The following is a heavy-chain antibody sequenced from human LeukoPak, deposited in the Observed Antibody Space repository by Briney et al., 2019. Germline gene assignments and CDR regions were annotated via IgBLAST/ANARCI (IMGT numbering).Heavy chain of an antibody. J-gene: IGHJ3*02. V-gene: IGHV3-30*02. CDR2: IRYDGSNK. CDR1: GFTLSRYG. D-gene: IGHD6-13*01. CDR3: AKEDSSSWSPNTDAFDI. Sequence: PGGSLRLSCAASGFTLSRYGMHWVRQAPGKGLECVAFIRYDGSNKYYADSVKGRFTISRDNSKNTLYLQMNSLRAEDTAVYYCAKEDSSSWSPNTDAFDIWGQGTMVTVSS.